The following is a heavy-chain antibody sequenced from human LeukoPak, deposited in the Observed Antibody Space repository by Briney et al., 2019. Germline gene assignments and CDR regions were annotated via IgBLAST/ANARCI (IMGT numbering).Heavy chain of an antibody. CDR1: GGSISSSNYY. CDR2: IYYSGST. D-gene: IGHD3-10*01. Sequence: SETLSLTCSVSGGSISSSNYYWGWIRQPPGKGLEWIGCIYYSGSTYYNPSLKSRVTISVDTSKNQFSLKLSSVTAADTAVYYCARDGSGSYYIDYWGQGTLVTVSS. CDR3: ARDGSGSYYIDY. V-gene: IGHV4-39*07. J-gene: IGHJ4*02.